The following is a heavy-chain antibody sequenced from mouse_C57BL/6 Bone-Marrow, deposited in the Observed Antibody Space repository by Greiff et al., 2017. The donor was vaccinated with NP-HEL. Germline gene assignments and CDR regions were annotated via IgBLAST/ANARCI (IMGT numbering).Heavy chain of an antibody. J-gene: IGHJ3*01. Sequence: EVKLQESGGGLVKPGGSLKLSCAASGFTFSSYAMSWVRQTPEKRLEWVATISDGGSYTYYPDNVKGRFTISRDNAKNNLYLQMSHLKSEDTAMYYCARELRFAYWGQGTLVTVSA. CDR1: GFTFSSYA. CDR3: ARELRFAY. V-gene: IGHV5-4*01. D-gene: IGHD1-1*01. CDR2: ISDGGSYT.